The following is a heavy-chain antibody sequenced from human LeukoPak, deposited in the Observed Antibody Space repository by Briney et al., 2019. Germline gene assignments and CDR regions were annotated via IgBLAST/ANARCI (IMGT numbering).Heavy chain of an antibody. CDR3: ARLYSMNWFDP. V-gene: IGHV1-69*05. CDR2: IIPIFGTA. D-gene: IGHD6-13*01. CDR1: GGTFTSYA. Sequence: GASVKVSCKASGGTFTSYAISWVRQAPGQGLEWMGGIIPIFGTANYAQKFQGRVTTTTDESTSTAYMELSSLRSEDTAVYYCARLYSMNWFDPWGQGTLVTVSS. J-gene: IGHJ5*02.